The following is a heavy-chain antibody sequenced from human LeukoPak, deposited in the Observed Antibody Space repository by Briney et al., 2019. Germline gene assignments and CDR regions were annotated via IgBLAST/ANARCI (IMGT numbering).Heavy chain of an antibody. CDR2: ISAYNGDT. J-gene: IGHJ5*02. V-gene: IGHV1-18*01. Sequence: ASVKVSCKASGYSFTSYGFNWVRQAPGRGLEWMGWISAYNGDTNYAQTFQGRVTLTTDTSTSTAYMELTSLRSGDTAVYYCARGMEIAASNWFDPWGQGTLVTVSS. CDR3: ARGMEIAASNWFDP. CDR1: GYSFTSYG. D-gene: IGHD6-25*01.